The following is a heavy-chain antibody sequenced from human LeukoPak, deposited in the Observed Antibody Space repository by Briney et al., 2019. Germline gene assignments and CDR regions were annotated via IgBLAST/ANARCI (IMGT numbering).Heavy chain of an antibody. CDR1: GFTVSSTY. CDR2: IYSAGST. J-gene: IGHJ4*02. CDR3: AKGHCTNGICWLD. V-gene: IGHV3-53*01. D-gene: IGHD2-8*01. Sequence: PGGSLRLSCAASGFTVSSTYMSGVRQAPGQGLEWGSIIYSAGSTYYADSVKGRFTISRDNSKNTLYLQMNSLRAEDTAVYYCAKGHCTNGICWLDWGQGTLVTVSS.